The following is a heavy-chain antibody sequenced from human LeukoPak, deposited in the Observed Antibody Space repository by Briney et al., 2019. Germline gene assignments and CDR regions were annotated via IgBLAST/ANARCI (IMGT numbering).Heavy chain of an antibody. J-gene: IGHJ4*02. CDR1: GFTFSNYW. CDR2: IKSDGSGT. Sequence: PGGSLRLSCAASGFTFSNYWMGWVRQAPGKGLEYVANIKSDGSGTYYVDSVKGRFTISRDNARNSLYLQVNSLRAEDTAVYYCARDVWGRLDYWGQGTLVPVSS. V-gene: IGHV3-7*01. D-gene: IGHD2-8*01. CDR3: ARDVWGRLDY.